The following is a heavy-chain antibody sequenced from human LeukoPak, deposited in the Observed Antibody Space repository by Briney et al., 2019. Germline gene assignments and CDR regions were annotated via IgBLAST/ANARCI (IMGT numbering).Heavy chain of an antibody. CDR1: GVSISSSNW. CDR2: IYHSGST. J-gene: IGHJ6*02. Sequence: SGTLSLTCAVSGVSISSSNWWSWVRQPPGKGLEWIGEIYHSGSTNYNPSLKSRVTISVDKSKNQFSLKLSSVTAADTAVYYCASSPPISYYYYGMDVWGQGTTVTVSS. V-gene: IGHV4-4*02. D-gene: IGHD3-3*01. CDR3: ASSPPISYYYYGMDV.